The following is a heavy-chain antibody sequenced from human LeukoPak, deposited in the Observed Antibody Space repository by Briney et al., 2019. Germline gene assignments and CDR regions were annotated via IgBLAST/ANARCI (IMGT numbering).Heavy chain of an antibody. Sequence: SETLSLTCTVSGYSISSGYYWGWIRQPPGKGLEWIGSIYHSGSTYYNPSLKSRVTISVDTSKNQVSLKLSSVTAADTAVYYCARGNILSGYCFDFWGQGALVTVSS. CDR2: IYHSGST. CDR1: GYSISSGYY. V-gene: IGHV4-38-2*02. CDR3: ARGNILSGYCFDF. D-gene: IGHD3-9*01. J-gene: IGHJ4*02.